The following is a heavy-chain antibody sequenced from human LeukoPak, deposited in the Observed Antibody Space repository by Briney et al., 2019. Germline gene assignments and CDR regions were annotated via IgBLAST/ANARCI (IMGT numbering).Heavy chain of an antibody. CDR2: IRSRGGTI. Sequence: PGGSLRLSCAASGFMFSSYEMNWVSQAPGKGLEWVSYIRSRGGTIYYADSVKGRFTISRDNAKNSLYLQMNSLRAEDTAVYYCAELGVTMIGGVWGKGTTVTISS. CDR1: GFMFSSYE. D-gene: IGHD3-10*02. V-gene: IGHV3-48*03. J-gene: IGHJ6*04. CDR3: AELGVTMIGGV.